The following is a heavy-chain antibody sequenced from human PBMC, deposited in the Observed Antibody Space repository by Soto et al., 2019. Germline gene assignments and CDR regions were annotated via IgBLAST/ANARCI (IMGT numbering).Heavy chain of an antibody. J-gene: IGHJ5*02. CDR3: ARGSTWGAAWFDP. Sequence: EVQLVESGGGLVQPGVSLRLSCAASGFTFSSYSMNWVRQAPGKGLEWVSYISRSSTIYYADSVKGRFTISRDNAKSSLYLQMNSLRDEDTAVYYCARGSTWGAAWFDPWGQGNLVTVSS. CDR2: ISRSSTI. V-gene: IGHV3-48*02. CDR1: GFTFSSYS. D-gene: IGHD3-16*01.